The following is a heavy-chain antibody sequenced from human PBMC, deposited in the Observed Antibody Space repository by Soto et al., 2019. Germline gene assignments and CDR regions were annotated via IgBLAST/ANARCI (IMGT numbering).Heavy chain of an antibody. CDR2: IVVGSGNT. CDR1: GYTFTSYY. V-gene: IGHV1-58*02. D-gene: IGHD1-26*01. J-gene: IGHJ4*02. CDR3: AAVGEGANYFDY. Sequence: SVKVSCKASGYTFTSYYMHWVRQAPGQRLEWIGWIVVGSGNTNYAQKFQGRVTITRDMSTSTAYMELSSLRSEDTAVYYCAAVGEGANYFDYWGQGTLVTVSS.